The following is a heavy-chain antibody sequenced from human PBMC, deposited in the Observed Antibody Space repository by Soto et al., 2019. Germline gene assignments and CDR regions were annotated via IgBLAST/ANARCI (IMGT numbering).Heavy chain of an antibody. CDR3: AKERATTTAFDY. CDR2: ITDNGRST. V-gene: IGHV3-23*01. J-gene: IGHJ4*02. Sequence: LRLSCAASGFTFSRDGMSWVRQAPGKGLEWVSLITDNGRSTYYADSVKGRFTISRDNTKNTLFLQMNSLRAEDTAVYYCAKERATTTAFDYWGQGALVTVSS. D-gene: IGHD4-17*01. CDR1: GFTFSRDG.